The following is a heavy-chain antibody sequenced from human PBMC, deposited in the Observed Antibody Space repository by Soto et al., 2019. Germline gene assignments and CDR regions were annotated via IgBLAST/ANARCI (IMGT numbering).Heavy chain of an antibody. Sequence: SETLSLTCTVSGGSIRNSLNYWGWIRQPPGKCLEWIGTIYYTGSTYYNPSLKSRVTTSVDTSRNQYSLRLSSVTVADTDVYYCARKAGMTFDPWGQGTLVTVSS. J-gene: IGHJ5*02. CDR3: ARKAGMTFDP. D-gene: IGHD6-19*01. V-gene: IGHV4-39*07. CDR1: GGSIRNSLNY. CDR2: IYYTGST.